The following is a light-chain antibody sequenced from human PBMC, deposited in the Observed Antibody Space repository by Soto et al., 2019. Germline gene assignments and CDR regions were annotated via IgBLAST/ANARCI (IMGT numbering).Light chain of an antibody. V-gene: IGKV1-5*03. CDR2: KAS. CDR3: QQYSYFAT. CDR1: QSISSW. J-gene: IGKJ1*01. Sequence: DIQMTQSPSTLSASVGDRGTITCRASQSISSWLTWYRQKAGQAPKLLIYKASIVESGVPSRFSGSGSGTEFTLTISCLQPDDSATYYCQQYSYFATFGQGTRVEVK.